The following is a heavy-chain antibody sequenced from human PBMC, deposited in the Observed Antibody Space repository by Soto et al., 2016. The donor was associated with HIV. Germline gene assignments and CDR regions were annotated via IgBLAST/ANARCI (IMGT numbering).Heavy chain of an antibody. J-gene: IGHJ3*02. Sequence: VQLVESGGGMVKPGGSLRLSCAASGLTFSTAWMSWVRQVPGKGLEWVGRIKTKAEGGTTDYSAPVKGRFTISRDDSKSTLYLQLNSLKTDDTGVYFCVTPYGTGAFDIWGQGDNGHRLF. CDR3: VTPYGTGAFDI. CDR2: IKTKAEGGTT. CDR1: GLTFSTAW. V-gene: IGHV3-15*01. D-gene: IGHD1-1*01.